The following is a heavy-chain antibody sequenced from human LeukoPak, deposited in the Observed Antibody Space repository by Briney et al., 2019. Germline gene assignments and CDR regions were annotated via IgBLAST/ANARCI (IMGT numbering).Heavy chain of an antibody. CDR3: ARDQWAFDI. V-gene: IGHV3-7*01. CDR2: IKEDGSEM. CDR1: GFTFSNYW. Sequence: GGSLRLSCAASGFTFSNYWLTWVRQAPGKGLEWVANIKEDGSEMYYVDSVKGRFTISRDNAKNSLFLQMNSLRVEDTAMYYCARDQWAFDIWGQGTMVTVSS. J-gene: IGHJ3*02. D-gene: IGHD6-19*01.